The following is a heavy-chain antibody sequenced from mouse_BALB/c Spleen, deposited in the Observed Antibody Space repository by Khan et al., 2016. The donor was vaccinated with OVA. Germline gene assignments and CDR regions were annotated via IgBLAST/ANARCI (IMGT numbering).Heavy chain of an antibody. J-gene: IGHJ2*01. V-gene: IGHV3-2*02. CDR2: ISYSGST. Sequence: VQLKESGPGLVKPSQSLSLTCTVTGYSITSGYGWNWIRQFPGNKLEWMGYISYSGSTNYNPSLKSRISITPDTSKNQFFLQLNSVTTEDTATYYWARTARLKYWGQGTTLTVSS. CDR1: GYSITSGYG. D-gene: IGHD1-2*01. CDR3: ARTARLKY.